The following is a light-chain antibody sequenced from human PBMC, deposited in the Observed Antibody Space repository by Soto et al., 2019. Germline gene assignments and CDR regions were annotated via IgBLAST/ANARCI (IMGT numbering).Light chain of an antibody. V-gene: IGKV3-20*01. CDR1: QSLSSSY. CDR3: QHYGSSSWT. Sequence: EIVLTQSPDTLSLSPGERATLSCRASQSLSSSYLAWYQHKPGQAPRLIIYGSTSRTTGIPDRFSGSGSGTYFTLSISTLDPEDFALYYCQHYGSSSWTFGQGTKVDIK. CDR2: GST. J-gene: IGKJ1*01.